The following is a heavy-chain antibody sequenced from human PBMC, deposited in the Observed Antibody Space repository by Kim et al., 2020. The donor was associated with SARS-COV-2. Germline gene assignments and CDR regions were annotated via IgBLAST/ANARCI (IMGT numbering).Heavy chain of an antibody. CDR3: ARDLSGTPGWFDP. CDR2: IYYSGST. Sequence: SETLSLTCTVSGGSVNSGSYYWSWIRQPPGKGLEWIGHIYYSGSTNHNPSLRGRVAISIDTSKNQFSLNLSSLTAADTAVYYCARDLSGTPGWFDPWGQGTLVTVSS. CDR1: GGSVNSGSYY. J-gene: IGHJ5*02. D-gene: IGHD1-20*01. V-gene: IGHV4-61*01.